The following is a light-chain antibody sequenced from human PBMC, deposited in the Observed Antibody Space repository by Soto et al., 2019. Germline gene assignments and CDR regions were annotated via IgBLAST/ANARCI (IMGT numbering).Light chain of an antibody. CDR1: SSDVGTYNL. CDR3: CSYAGSSTYV. V-gene: IGLV2-23*01. J-gene: IGLJ1*01. CDR2: EGS. Sequence: QSALTQPASVSGSPGQSITISCTGTSSDVGTYNLVSWSQHHPGKAPKLMIYEGSKRPSGVSNRFSGSKSGNTASLTISGLQAEDEADYYCCSYAGSSTYVFGTGTKLTVL.